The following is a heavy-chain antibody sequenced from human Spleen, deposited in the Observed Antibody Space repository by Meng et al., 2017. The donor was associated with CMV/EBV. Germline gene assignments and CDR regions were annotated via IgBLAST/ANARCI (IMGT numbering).Heavy chain of an antibody. CDR3: ARVSGYCSTNICQWVGGEGHYYYGMDV. J-gene: IGHJ6*02. V-gene: IGHV3-48*03. D-gene: IGHD2-2*01. CDR1: GFTFSSYD. Sequence: GESLKISCAASGFTFSSYDMNWVRQAPGKGLEWVSYISSSGRTIYYADSVKGRFTISRDNAKNSLYLQMNSLRAEDTAVYYCARVSGYCSTNICQWVGGEGHYYYGMDVWGQGTTVTVSS. CDR2: ISSSGRTI.